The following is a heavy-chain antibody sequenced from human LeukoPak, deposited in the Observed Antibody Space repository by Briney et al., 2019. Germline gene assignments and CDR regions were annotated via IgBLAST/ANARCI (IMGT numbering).Heavy chain of an antibody. CDR3: AKDPNYDRSGYTFDY. CDR1: GFPLSSYA. J-gene: IGHJ4*02. V-gene: IGHV3-23*01. Sequence: PGGSLRLPCAPSGFPLSSYAMSWVRQAPGRGLEWVSAISGRGGTTYYEDSVKGRFTISRDNSKNTLYMQMNSLRAENTAVYYCAKDPNYDRSGYTFDYWGQGTLVTVSS. CDR2: ISGRGGTT. D-gene: IGHD3-22*01.